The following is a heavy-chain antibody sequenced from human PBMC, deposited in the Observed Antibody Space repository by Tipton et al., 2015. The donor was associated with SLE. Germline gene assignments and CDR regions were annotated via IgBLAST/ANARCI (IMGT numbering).Heavy chain of an antibody. CDR2: IWYDGSNK. CDR1: GFIFSSYG. CDR3: ARIHYYGSGSRDY. V-gene: IGHV3-33*01. D-gene: IGHD3-10*01. J-gene: IGHJ4*02. Sequence: SLRLSCAASGFIFSSYGMHWVRQAPGKGLEWVAVIWYDGSNKYYADSVKGRFTISRDNSKNTLYLQMNSLRAEDTAVYYCARIHYYGSGSRDYWGQGTLVTVSS.